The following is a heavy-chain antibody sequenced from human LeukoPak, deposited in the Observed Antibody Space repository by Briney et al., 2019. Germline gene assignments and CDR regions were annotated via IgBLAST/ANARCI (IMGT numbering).Heavy chain of an antibody. J-gene: IGHJ4*02. CDR3: ARQGDSVADFDY. V-gene: IGHV4-39*01. CDR1: GGSISSSSYY. CDR2: IYYSGST. D-gene: IGHD6-19*01. Sequence: SETLSLTCTVSGGSISSSSYYWGWIRQPPGKGLEWIGSIYYSGSTYYNPSLKSRVTISVDTSKNQFSLKLSSVTAADTAVYYCARQGDSVADFDYWGQGTLVTVSS.